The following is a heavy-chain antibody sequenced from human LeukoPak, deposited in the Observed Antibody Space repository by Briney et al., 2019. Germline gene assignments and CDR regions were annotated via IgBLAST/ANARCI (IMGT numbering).Heavy chain of an antibody. CDR2: ISSSSSTI. J-gene: IGHJ4*02. D-gene: IGHD3-22*01. V-gene: IGHV3-48*02. Sequence: GGSLRLSCAASGSTFRSYSMNWVRQAPGKGLEWVSYISSSSSTIYYADSVKGRFTISRDNAKNSLYVQMNSLRDEDTAVYFCARARYYYDSSGYYFDYWGQGTLVTVSS. CDR3: ARARYYYDSSGYYFDY. CDR1: GSTFRSYS.